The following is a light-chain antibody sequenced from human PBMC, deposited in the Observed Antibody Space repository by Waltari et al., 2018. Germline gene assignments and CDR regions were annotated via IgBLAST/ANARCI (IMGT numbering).Light chain of an antibody. V-gene: IGLV1-44*01. CDR3: ATWDDSLNGWV. Sequence: QSLLTQAPSASAPPGPRITMTCSGRNPTIGQNTVNWYQQLPGTATKRLVYRNDQRPSEVPDRFSGSRSDTSASLAISGLQFDDEADYYCATWDDSLNGWVFGGGTRLTVL. CDR2: RND. J-gene: IGLJ3*02. CDR1: NPTIGQNT.